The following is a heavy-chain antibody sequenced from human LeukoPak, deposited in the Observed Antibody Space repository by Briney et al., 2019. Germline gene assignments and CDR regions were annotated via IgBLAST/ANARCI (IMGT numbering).Heavy chain of an antibody. V-gene: IGHV4-34*01. Sequence: PSETLSLTCAVYGGSFSGYYWSWIRQAPGKGLEGVGEINHSGSTNYNPSLKRGVTISLDTSKNQFSLKLSSVTAADTAVYYCARLSCGGDCSGSWGQGTLVTVSS. J-gene: IGHJ5*02. CDR1: GGSFSGYY. D-gene: IGHD2-21*02. CDR3: ARLSCGGDCSGS. CDR2: INHSGST.